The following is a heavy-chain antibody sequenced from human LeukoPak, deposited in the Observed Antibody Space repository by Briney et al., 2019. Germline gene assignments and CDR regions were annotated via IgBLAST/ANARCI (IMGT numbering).Heavy chain of an antibody. J-gene: IGHJ4*02. CDR1: GYTFTSYG. CDR3: AGALPQFQNFDWLLPNY. D-gene: IGHD3-9*01. Sequence: ASVKVSCKASGYTFTSYGISWVRQAPGQGLEWMGWISAYNGNTNYAQKLQGRVTMTTDTSTSTAYMELRSLRSDDTAVYYCAGALPQFQNFDWLLPNYWGQGTLVTVSS. V-gene: IGHV1-18*01. CDR2: ISAYNGNT.